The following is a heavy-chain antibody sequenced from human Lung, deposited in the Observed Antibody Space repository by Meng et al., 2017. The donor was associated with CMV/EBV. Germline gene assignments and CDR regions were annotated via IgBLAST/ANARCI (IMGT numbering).Heavy chain of an antibody. Sequence: GGSLRLXCAASGFTFSHSWMHWVRQAPGKGLVWVSLINTDGTTTNYADSVKGRFTISRDNAKNTLHLQMDSLRADDTALYYCARKRTNWRGPGFDYWGQGXLVTVSS. CDR3: ARKRTNWRGPGFDY. D-gene: IGHD2-8*01. CDR1: GFTFSHSW. J-gene: IGHJ4*02. V-gene: IGHV3-74*01. CDR2: INTDGTTT.